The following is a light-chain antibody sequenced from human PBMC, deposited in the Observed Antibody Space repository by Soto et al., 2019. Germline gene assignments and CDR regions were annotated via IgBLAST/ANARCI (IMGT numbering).Light chain of an antibody. CDR1: QSVSSSY. J-gene: IGKJ2*01. CDR3: QQYGSSPT. CDR2: GAS. Sequence: EIVLTQSPGTLSLSPGERATLSCRASQSVSSSYLAWYQQKPGQAPRVLIYGASSRATGIPDRFRGSGSGTDFTLTISRLEPEDFAVYYCQQYGSSPTFGQGTKLEIK. V-gene: IGKV3-20*01.